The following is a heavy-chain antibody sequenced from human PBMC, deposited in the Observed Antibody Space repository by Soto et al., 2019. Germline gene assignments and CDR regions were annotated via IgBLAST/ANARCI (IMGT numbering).Heavy chain of an antibody. CDR2: IIPIFGTS. CDR1: GGTFSSYA. V-gene: IGHV1-69*13. D-gene: IGHD3-22*01. J-gene: IGHJ3*02. CDR3: ASFDYYDSTTAPFDI. Sequence: SVKVSCKASGGTFSSYAISWVRQAPGQGLEWMGGIIPIFGTSNYAQKFQGRVTITADESTSTAYMELSSLRSEDTAVYYCASFDYYDSTTAPFDIWGQGTMVTVSS.